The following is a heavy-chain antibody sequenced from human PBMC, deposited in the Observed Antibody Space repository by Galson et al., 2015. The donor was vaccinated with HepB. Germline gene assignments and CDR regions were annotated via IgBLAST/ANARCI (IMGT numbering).Heavy chain of an antibody. Sequence: SLRLSCAASGFTFSSYSMNWVRQAPGKGLEWVSSISSSSSYIYYADSVKGRFTISRDNAKNSLYLQMNSLRAEDTAVYYCARDPTYYYDSSGPNAFDIWGQGTMVTVSS. CDR2: ISSSSSYI. J-gene: IGHJ3*02. CDR1: GFTFSSYS. D-gene: IGHD3-22*01. V-gene: IGHV3-21*01. CDR3: ARDPTYYYDSSGPNAFDI.